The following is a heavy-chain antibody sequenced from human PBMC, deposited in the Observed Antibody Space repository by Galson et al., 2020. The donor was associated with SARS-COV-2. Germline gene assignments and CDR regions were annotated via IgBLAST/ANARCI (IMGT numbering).Heavy chain of an antibody. CDR2: IYTSGST. CDR1: GGSISSGSYY. CDR3: AREATVTTLYYYGMDV. D-gene: IGHD4-17*01. V-gene: IGHV4-61*02. J-gene: IGHJ6*02. Sequence: SETLSLTCTVSGGSISSGSYYWSWIRQPAGKGLEWIGRIYTSGSTNYNPSLKSRVTISVDTSKNQFSLKLSSVTAADTDVYYCAREATVTTLYYYGMDVWGQGTTVTVSS.